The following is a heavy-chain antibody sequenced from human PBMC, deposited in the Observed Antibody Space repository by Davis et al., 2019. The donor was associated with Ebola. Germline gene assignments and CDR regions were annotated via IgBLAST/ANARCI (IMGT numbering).Heavy chain of an antibody. D-gene: IGHD4-17*01. Sequence: PSETLSLTCAVYGGSFSGYYWSWIRQPPGKGLEWIGEINHSGSTNYNPSLKSRVTISVDTSKNQFSLKLSSVTAADTAVYYCARRAKGRPTVTTLDYWGQGTLVTVSS. CDR2: INHSGST. J-gene: IGHJ4*02. CDR3: ARRAKGRPTVTTLDY. CDR1: GGSFSGYY. V-gene: IGHV4-34*01.